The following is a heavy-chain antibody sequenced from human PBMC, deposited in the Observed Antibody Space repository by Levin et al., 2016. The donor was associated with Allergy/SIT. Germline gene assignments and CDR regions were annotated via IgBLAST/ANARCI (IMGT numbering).Heavy chain of an antibody. V-gene: IGHV3-21*01. Sequence: GGSLRLSCSASGFTFSSYAMHWVRQAPGKGLEWVSSISSSSSYIYYADSVKGRFTISRDNAKNSLYLQMNSLRAEDTAVYYCARGTVTIIPAYGYWGQGTLVTVSS. CDR2: ISSSSSYI. CDR3: ARGTVTIIPAYGY. D-gene: IGHD4-17*01. CDR1: GFTFSSYA. J-gene: IGHJ4*02.